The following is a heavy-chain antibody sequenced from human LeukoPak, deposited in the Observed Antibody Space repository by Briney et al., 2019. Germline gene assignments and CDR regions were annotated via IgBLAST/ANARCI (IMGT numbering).Heavy chain of an antibody. V-gene: IGHV1-69*04. CDR3: ARDRSILPLATKNRSPQWPPDY. J-gene: IGHJ4*02. Sequence: SVKVSCKASGGTFSSYAISWVRQAPGQGLEWMGRIIPILGIANYAQKFQGRVTITADKSTSTAYMELSSLRSEDTAVYYCARDRSILPLATKNRSPQWPPDYWGQGTLVTVSS. CDR2: IIPILGIA. D-gene: IGHD6-19*01. CDR1: GGTFSSYA.